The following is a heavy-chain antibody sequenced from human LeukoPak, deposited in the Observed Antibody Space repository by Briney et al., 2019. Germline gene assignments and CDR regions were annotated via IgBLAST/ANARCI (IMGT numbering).Heavy chain of an antibody. Sequence: GGSLRLSCVASGFTFSDYAMSWVRQAPGKGLQWISTVTATSVATYVADSVKGRFTISRDDSQNTLYLQMNSLTVEDTAVYYCAKRWDSTWSYFDLWGQGTLVTVSS. J-gene: IGHJ4*02. V-gene: IGHV3-23*01. D-gene: IGHD1-26*01. CDR2: VTATSVAT. CDR1: GFTFSDYA. CDR3: AKRWDSTWSYFDL.